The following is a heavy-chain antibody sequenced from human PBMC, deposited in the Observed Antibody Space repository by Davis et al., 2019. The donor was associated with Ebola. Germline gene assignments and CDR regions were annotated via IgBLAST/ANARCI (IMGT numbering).Heavy chain of an antibody. V-gene: IGHV3-11*01. CDR2: ISSSGSTI. CDR3: AREAYDFWSGYYIPGGMDV. J-gene: IGHJ6*02. D-gene: IGHD3-3*01. Sequence: GGSLRLSCAASGFTFSDYYMSWIRQAPGKGLEWVSYISSSGSTIYYADSVKGRFTISRDNAKNSLYLQMNSLRAEDTAVYYCAREAYDFWSGYYIPGGMDVWGQGTTVTVSS. CDR1: GFTFSDYY.